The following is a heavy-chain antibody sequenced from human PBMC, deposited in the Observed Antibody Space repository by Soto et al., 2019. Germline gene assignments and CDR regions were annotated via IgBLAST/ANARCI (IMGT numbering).Heavy chain of an antibody. J-gene: IGHJ4*02. CDR3: ARGMIYYDSSGPLDY. V-gene: IGHV3-33*01. D-gene: IGHD3-22*01. CDR1: GFTFSSYG. Sequence: PGGSLRLSCAASGFTFSSYGMHWVRQAPGKGLEWEAVIWYDGSNKYYADSVKGRFTISRDNSKNTLYLQMNSLRAEDTAVYYCARGMIYYDSSGPLDYWGQGTLVTVSS. CDR2: IWYDGSNK.